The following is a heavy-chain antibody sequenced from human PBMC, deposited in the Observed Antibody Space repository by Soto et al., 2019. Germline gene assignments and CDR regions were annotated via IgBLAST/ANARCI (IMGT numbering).Heavy chain of an antibody. V-gene: IGHV3-74*01. D-gene: IGHD2-15*01. CDR1: GFTFSNYW. J-gene: IGHJ4*02. CDR2: IDSDGSMI. Sequence: EVQLVESGGGLVQPGESLRLSCAASGFTFSNYWMHWVRQAPGKGLVWVSRIDSDGSMITYADFVKGRFTISRDNAKNTVYLHMNSLTAEDTAVYYCVRTSLVVAVATREDFWGQGTLVTVSS. CDR3: VRTSLVVAVATREDF.